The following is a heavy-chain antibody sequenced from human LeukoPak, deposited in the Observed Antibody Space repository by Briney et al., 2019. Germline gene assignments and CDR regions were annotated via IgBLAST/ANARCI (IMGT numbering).Heavy chain of an antibody. CDR2: INHSGST. V-gene: IGHV4-34*01. CDR1: GGSFSGYY. CDR3: ARARYSSGWFPLGY. J-gene: IGHJ4*02. D-gene: IGHD6-19*01. Sequence: SETLSLTCAAYGGSFSGYYWSWIRQPPGKGLEWIGEINHSGSTNYNPSLKSRVTISVDTSKNQFSLKLSSVTAADTAVYYCARARYSSGWFPLGYWGQGTLVTVSS.